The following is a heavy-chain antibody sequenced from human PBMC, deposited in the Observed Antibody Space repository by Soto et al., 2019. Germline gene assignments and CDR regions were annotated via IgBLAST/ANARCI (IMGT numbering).Heavy chain of an antibody. CDR3: ARENNVLPGGYFDY. D-gene: IGHD3-10*01. J-gene: IGHJ4*02. Sequence: QLQLQESGSGLVKPSQTLSLTCAVSGGSISSGGYSWSWIRQPPGKGLEWIGYIYHSGSTYYNPFLNSRVTISVDRSKNQFSLKLSSVTAADTAVYYCARENNVLPGGYFDYWGQGTLVTVSS. V-gene: IGHV4-30-2*01. CDR2: IYHSGST. CDR1: GGSISSGGYS.